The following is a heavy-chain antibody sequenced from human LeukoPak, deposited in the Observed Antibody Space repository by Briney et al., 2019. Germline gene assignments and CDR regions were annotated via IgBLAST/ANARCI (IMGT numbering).Heavy chain of an antibody. D-gene: IGHD3-10*01. Sequence: ASVKVSCKASGYTFTSYGISWVRQAPGQGLEWMGWISAYNGNTNYAQKLQGRVTMTTDTSTSTAYMELRSLRSDDTAVYYCARDCPSLGFGELLYCSGYYYGMDVWGQGTTVTVSS. CDR2: ISAYNGNT. V-gene: IGHV1-18*01. J-gene: IGHJ6*02. CDR3: ARDCPSLGFGELLYCSGYYYGMDV. CDR1: GYTFTSYG.